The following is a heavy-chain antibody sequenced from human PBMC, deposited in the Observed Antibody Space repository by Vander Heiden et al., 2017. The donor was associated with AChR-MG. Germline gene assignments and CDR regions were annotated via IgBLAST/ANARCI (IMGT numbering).Heavy chain of an antibody. CDR3: GAAAIGYYYYGMDV. J-gene: IGHJ6*02. CDR1: AGTFSSYA. D-gene: IGHD2-2*02. Sequence: QVQLVQSGAEVKKPGSSVKVSCKASAGTFSSYAISWVRQAPGQGLEWMGGIIPIFGTANYAQKFQGRVTITADESTSTAYMELSSLRSEDTAVYYCGAAAIGYYYYGMDVWGQGTTVTVSS. V-gene: IGHV1-69*01. CDR2: IIPIFGTA.